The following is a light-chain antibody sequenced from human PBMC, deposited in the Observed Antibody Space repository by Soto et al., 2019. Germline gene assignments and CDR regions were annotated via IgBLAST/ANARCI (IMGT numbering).Light chain of an antibody. Sequence: QSVLTQPPSVSGSPGQSVALSCTGTSSDVGSYDRVSWYQQPPGTAPKLIISEVSNRPSGVPDRFSGSKSGNTASLTISGLQAEDEDDYYCCSWKGSSTYVFRTGTKVTVL. CDR1: SSDVGSYDR. J-gene: IGLJ1*01. CDR3: CSWKGSSTYV. V-gene: IGLV2-18*02. CDR2: EVS.